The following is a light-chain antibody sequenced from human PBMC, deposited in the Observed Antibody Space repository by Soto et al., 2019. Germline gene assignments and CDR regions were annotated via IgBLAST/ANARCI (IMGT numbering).Light chain of an antibody. J-gene: IGLJ1*01. CDR3: SSYTSSITKV. CDR1: ISDVGGYNY. Sequence: QSALTQPASVSGSPGQSITISCTGTISDVGGYNYVSWYQQHPGKAPKLMIYEVSNRPSGVSNRFSGSKSGNTASLTISGLQAEDEADYYSSSYTSSITKVFGTGTKLNVL. CDR2: EVS. V-gene: IGLV2-14*01.